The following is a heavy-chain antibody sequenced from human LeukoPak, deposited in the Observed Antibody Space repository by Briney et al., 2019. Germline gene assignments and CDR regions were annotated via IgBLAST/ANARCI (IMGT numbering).Heavy chain of an antibody. CDR2: IYTSEYT. CDR3: ARGQQVAQVDHYSYYMDV. D-gene: IGHD1-1*01. CDR1: GGSIGTYC. Sequence: AETLSLTCTVSGGSIGTYCWSWIRQPAGKGLEWIGRIYTSEYTNYNSSLQSRVTISVDKSKNQFSLRLTSVTAADTAVYFCARGQQVAQVDHYSYYMDVWGKGTTVIVS. V-gene: IGHV4-4*07. J-gene: IGHJ6*03.